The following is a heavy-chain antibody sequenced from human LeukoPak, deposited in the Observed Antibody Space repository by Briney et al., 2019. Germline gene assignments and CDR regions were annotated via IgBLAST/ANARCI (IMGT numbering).Heavy chain of an antibody. CDR3: ARDEVAAATNWFDP. V-gene: IGHV3-11*01. Sequence: GGSLRLSCAASGFTVSSNYMSWVRQAPGKGLEWVSYISSSGSTIYYADSVKGRFTISRDNAKNSLYLQMNSLRAEDTAVYYCARDEVAAATNWFDPWGQGTLVTVSS. J-gene: IGHJ5*02. D-gene: IGHD6-13*01. CDR1: GFTVSSNY. CDR2: ISSSGSTI.